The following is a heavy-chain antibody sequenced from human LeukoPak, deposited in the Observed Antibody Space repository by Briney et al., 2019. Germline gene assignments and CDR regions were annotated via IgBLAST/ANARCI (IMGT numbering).Heavy chain of an antibody. V-gene: IGHV4-39*01. CDR1: SGSISTSNYY. J-gene: IGHJ6*03. CDR3: ARQLYVSGSYYAPMDV. Sequence: PSETLSLTCTVSSGSISTSNYYWGWVRQPPGKALEWIGNIFYSGSTYYSTSLKSRVTISLDTSRNQFSLKLTSVTAADTAAYFCARQLYVSGSYYAPMDVWGKGTTVMISS. D-gene: IGHD3-10*01. CDR2: IFYSGST.